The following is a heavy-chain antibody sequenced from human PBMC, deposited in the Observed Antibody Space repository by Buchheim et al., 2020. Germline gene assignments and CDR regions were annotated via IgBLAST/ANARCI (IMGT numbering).Heavy chain of an antibody. J-gene: IGHJ6*02. D-gene: IGHD1-26*01. V-gene: IGHV1-69*01. Sequence: QVQLVQSGAEVKKPGSSVKISCKASGGSFNKYAISWVRQAPGQRLEWMGGVVPMFGTANYAATFRGRVTMTADDATNTAYMELSRLTSDDTAVYYCAKDAGDSTYYYGLDVWGQGTT. CDR3: AKDAGDSTYYYGLDV. CDR1: GGSFNKYA. CDR2: VVPMFGTA.